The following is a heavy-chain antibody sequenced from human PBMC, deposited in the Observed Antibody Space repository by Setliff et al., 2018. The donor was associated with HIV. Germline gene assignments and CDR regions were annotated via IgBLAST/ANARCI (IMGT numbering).Heavy chain of an antibody. V-gene: IGHV3-15*01. D-gene: IGHD6-19*01. CDR1: GFTFSNAK. CDR3: ARETPNSGWYRKEGYYFDY. CDR2: IRGKTDGGTT. J-gene: IGHJ4*02. Sequence: GSLRLSCVASGFTFSNAKMSWVRQAPGKGLEWVGLIRGKTDGGTTDYASPVKGRFTISRDDSKNTLYLQMNSLRPEDTALYYCARETPNSGWYRKEGYYFDYWGQGTLVTVSS.